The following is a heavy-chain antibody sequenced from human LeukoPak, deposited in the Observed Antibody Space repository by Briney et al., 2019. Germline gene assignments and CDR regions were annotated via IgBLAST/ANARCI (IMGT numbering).Heavy chain of an antibody. CDR3: ARGGRLFYYFDY. J-gene: IGHJ4*02. CDR1: GGSFSGYF. Sequence: PSETLSLTCAVYGGSFSGYFWSWIRQPPGKGLEWIGEINHSGSTNYNPSLKSRVTISVDRSKNQFSLKLSSVTAADTAVYYCARGGRLFYYFDYWGQGTLVTVSS. V-gene: IGHV4-34*01. D-gene: IGHD2/OR15-2a*01. CDR2: INHSGST.